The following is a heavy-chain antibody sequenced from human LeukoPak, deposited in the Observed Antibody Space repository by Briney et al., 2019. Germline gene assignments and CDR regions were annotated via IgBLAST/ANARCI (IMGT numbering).Heavy chain of an antibody. CDR2: IYYSGST. CDR1: GGSISSYY. Sequence: SETLSLTCTVSGGSISSYYWSWIRQPPGKGLEWIGYIYYSGSTNYNPSLKSRVTISVDTSKNQFSLKLSSVTAADTAVYYCASSSGWYKGALDIWGQGTMVTVSS. D-gene: IGHD6-19*01. J-gene: IGHJ3*02. V-gene: IGHV4-59*01. CDR3: ASSSGWYKGALDI.